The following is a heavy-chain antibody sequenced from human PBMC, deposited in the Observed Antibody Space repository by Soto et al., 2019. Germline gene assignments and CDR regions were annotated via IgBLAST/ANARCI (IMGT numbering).Heavy chain of an antibody. V-gene: IGHV4-31*03. J-gene: IGHJ5*02. D-gene: IGHD3-10*01. CDR3: ARVPFGVGEWFDP. CDR2: IYNTGAT. CDR1: GGSISSDGYY. Sequence: QVQLQESGPGLVEPSQTLSLTCTVSGGSISSDGYYWSWIRQFPGKGLEWIGYIYNTGATYYNPSLKSRLTISFGTSKNQFSLKLTSVTAADTAVYYCARVPFGVGEWFDPWGQGTLVTVSS.